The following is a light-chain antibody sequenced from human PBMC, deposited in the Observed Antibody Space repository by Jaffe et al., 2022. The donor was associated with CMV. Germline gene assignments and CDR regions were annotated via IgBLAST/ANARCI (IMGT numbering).Light chain of an antibody. Sequence: QSVLTQSPSASGTPGQRVTISCFGSTSNIGSNSVSWYQQFPGTAPKLLIYNNDQRPSGVPGRFSGSKSGASASLAIGGLKSEDEAFYYCATWDDSLHGPEVVFGGGTKLTVL. CDR2: NND. J-gene: IGLJ2*01. CDR3: ATWDDSLHGPEVV. V-gene: IGLV1-44*01. CDR1: TSNIGSNS.